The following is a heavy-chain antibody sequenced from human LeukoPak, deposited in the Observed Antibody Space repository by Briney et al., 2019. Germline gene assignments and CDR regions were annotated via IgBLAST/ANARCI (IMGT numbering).Heavy chain of an antibody. CDR2: ISGSGDNT. CDR3: ASEVITYYYGSGSHYPPADY. Sequence: PGGSLRLSCAASGFTFSNYAMSWVRQAPGKGLEWVSAISGSGDNTYYADSVKGRFTISRDNAKKSLYLQMNSLRAEDTAVYYCASEVITYYYGSGSHYPPADYWGQGTLVSVSS. CDR1: GFTFSNYA. J-gene: IGHJ4*02. D-gene: IGHD3-10*01. V-gene: IGHV3-21*01.